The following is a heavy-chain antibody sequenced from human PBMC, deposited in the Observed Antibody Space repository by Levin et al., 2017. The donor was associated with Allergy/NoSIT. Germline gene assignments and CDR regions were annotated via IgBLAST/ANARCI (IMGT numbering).Heavy chain of an antibody. CDR1: GLTFSRYV. CDR3: AKDSLHEEVSANFWYFDL. V-gene: IGHV3-23*01. D-gene: IGHD2-15*01. CDR2: ISGSGEST. J-gene: IGHJ2*01. Sequence: PGGSLRLSCAASGLTFSRYVVNWVRRAPGKGLEWVSVISGSGESTYYADSVKGRFTISRDNSKNTVFLQMNSLRVEDTAIYYCAKDSLHEEVSANFWYFDLWGRGTQVTVSS.